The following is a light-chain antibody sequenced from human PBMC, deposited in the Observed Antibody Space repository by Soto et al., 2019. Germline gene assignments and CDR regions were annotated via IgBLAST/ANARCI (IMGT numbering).Light chain of an antibody. CDR1: SSDVGGYNY. CDR3: SSYTSSSTLV. CDR2: DVS. V-gene: IGLV2-14*01. J-gene: IGLJ2*01. Sequence: QSALTQPASVSGSPGQSITISCTGTSSDVGGYNYVSWYQQYPGRAPKLMIYDVSNRPSGVSNRFSGSKSGNTASLTISGHQAEDEADYYCSSYTSSSTLVFGGGTKVTVL.